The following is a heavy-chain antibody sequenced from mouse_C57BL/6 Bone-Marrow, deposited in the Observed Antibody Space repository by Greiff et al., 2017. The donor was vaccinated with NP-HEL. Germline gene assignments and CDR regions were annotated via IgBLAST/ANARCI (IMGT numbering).Heavy chain of an antibody. CDR2: ISSGGDYI. V-gene: IGHV5-9-1*02. Sequence: VQLKESGEGLVKPGGSLKLSCAASGFTFSSYAMSWVRQTPEKRLEWVAYISSGGDYIYYADTVKGRFTISRDNARNTLYLQMSSLKSEDTAMYYCTRDGNGYYWFAYWGQGTLVTVSA. CDR3: TRDGNGYYWFAY. CDR1: GFTFSSYA. D-gene: IGHD2-3*01. J-gene: IGHJ3*01.